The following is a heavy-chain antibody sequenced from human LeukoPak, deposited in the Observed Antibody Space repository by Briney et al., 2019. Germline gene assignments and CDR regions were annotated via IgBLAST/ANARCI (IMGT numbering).Heavy chain of an antibody. CDR2: INPNSGGT. J-gene: IGHJ4*02. CDR3: AVLWFGESPYYFDY. Sequence: ASVKVSCKASGYTFTGYYMHWVRQAPGQGLEWMGWINPNSGGTNYAQKFQGRVTMTRDTSISTAYMELSRLRSDDTAVYYRAVLWFGESPYYFDYWGQGTLVTVSS. CDR1: GYTFTGYY. V-gene: IGHV1-2*02. D-gene: IGHD3-10*01.